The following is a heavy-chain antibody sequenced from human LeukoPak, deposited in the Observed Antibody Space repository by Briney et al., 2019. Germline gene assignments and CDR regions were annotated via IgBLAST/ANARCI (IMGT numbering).Heavy chain of an antibody. CDR3: ARAGVLRFLEWLLTSPYYYYGMDV. D-gene: IGHD3-3*01. Sequence: SGTLSLTCAVSGGSISSSNWWSWVRQPPGKGLEWIGEIYHSGSTNYNPSLKSRVTISVDKSKNQFSLKLSSVTAADTAVYYCARAGVLRFLEWLLTSPYYYYGMDVWGQGTTVTVSS. CDR1: GGSISSSNW. V-gene: IGHV4-4*02. J-gene: IGHJ6*02. CDR2: IYHSGST.